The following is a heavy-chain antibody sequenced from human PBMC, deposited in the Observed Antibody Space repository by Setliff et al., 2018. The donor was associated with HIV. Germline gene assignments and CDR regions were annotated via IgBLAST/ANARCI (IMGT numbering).Heavy chain of an antibody. V-gene: IGHV1-69*05. CDR2: IIPMYGPA. CDR1: GYTFAGYG. J-gene: IGHJ4*02. Sequence: SVKVSCKASGYTFAGYGIHWVRQAPGQGLEWMGGIIPMYGPAHYAQKFQGRVTITTDESTSTAYMELSRLRSDDTAVYYCARSPRYSSGWYDSYFDQWGQGTLVTVSS. CDR3: ARSPRYSSGWYDSYFDQ. D-gene: IGHD6-19*01.